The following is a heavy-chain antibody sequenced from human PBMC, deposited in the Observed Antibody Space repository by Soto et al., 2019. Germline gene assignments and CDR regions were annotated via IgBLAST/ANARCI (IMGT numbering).Heavy chain of an antibody. Sequence: QVQLQQWGAGLLKPSETLSLTCAVYGGSFSGYYWSWIRQPPGKGLEWIGEINHSGSTNYNPSLKSRVTISVDTSKNQFSLKLSSVTAADTAVYYCARGVGIAAATFNWFDPWGQGTLVTVSS. CDR1: GGSFSGYY. V-gene: IGHV4-34*01. D-gene: IGHD6-13*01. J-gene: IGHJ5*02. CDR3: ARGVGIAAATFNWFDP. CDR2: INHSGST.